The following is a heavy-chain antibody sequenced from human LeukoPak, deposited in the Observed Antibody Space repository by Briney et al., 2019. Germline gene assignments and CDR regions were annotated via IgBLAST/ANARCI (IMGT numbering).Heavy chain of an antibody. CDR1: GYTFTSYA. CDR3: ARAPPMLAVAGTYFDY. D-gene: IGHD6-19*01. V-gene: IGHV1-69*04. J-gene: IGHJ4*02. CDR2: IIPILGIA. Sequence: SVKVSCKASGYTFTSYAMHWVRQAPGQRLEWMGRIIPILGIANYAQKFQGRVTITADKSTSTAYMELSSLRSEDTAVYYCARAPPMLAVAGTYFDYWGQGTLVTVSS.